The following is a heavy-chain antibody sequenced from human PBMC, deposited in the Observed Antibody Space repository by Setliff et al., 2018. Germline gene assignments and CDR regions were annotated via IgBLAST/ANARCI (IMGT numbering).Heavy chain of an antibody. Sequence: GGSLRLSCVASGFTFSSYSMNWVRQAPGKGLEWVSSISSSSSYIYYADSVKGRFTISRDNSKNTLYLQMNSLRAEDTAVYFCAKDIRFMSRGGDYWGQGTLVTVSS. CDR3: AKDIRFMSRGGDY. V-gene: IGHV3-21*01. J-gene: IGHJ4*02. D-gene: IGHD6-19*01. CDR1: GFTFSSYS. CDR2: ISSSSSYI.